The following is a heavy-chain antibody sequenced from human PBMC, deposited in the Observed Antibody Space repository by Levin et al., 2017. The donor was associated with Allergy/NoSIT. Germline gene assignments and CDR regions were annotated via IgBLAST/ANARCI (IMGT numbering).Heavy chain of an antibody. CDR3: ARDDGEGLWFGELRL. V-gene: IGHV3-74*01. CDR1: GFNFTNHW. Sequence: AGGSLRLSCAASGFNFTNHWMHWVRQAPGKGLVWVSQVKSDGSKTRYADFVKGRFSISRDNAKNTLYLQMNGLRVEDTAVYYCARDDGEGLWFGELRLWGQGTLVSVSS. D-gene: IGHD3-10*01. CDR2: VKSDGSKT. J-gene: IGHJ4*02.